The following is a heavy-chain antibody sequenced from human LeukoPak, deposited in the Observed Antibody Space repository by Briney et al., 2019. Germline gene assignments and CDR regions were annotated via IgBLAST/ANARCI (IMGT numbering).Heavy chain of an antibody. Sequence: PSETLSLTCTVSGGSISSGSYYWGWIRQPPGKGLEWIGYIYYSGSTNYNPSLKSRVTISVDTSKNQFSLKLSSVTPADTAVYYCARGGYYGSGNDFRFDPWGQGTLVTVSS. CDR3: ARGGYYGSGNDFRFDP. J-gene: IGHJ5*02. CDR2: IYYSGST. D-gene: IGHD3-10*01. V-gene: IGHV4-61*01. CDR1: GGSISSGSYY.